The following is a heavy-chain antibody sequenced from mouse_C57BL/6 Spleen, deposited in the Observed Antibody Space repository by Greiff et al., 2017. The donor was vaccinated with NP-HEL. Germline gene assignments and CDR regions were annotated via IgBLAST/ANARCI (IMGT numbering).Heavy chain of an antibody. CDR3: ARPYGSIYWDFDV. J-gene: IGHJ1*03. Sequence: EVMLVESGGGLVKPGGSLKLSCAASGFTFSDYGMHWVRQAPEKGLEWVAYISSGSSTIYYADTVKGRFTISRDNAKNTLFLQMTSLRSEDTAMYYCARPYGSIYWDFDVWGTGTTVTVSA. D-gene: IGHD1-1*01. CDR1: GFTFSDYG. CDR2: ISSGSSTI. V-gene: IGHV5-17*01.